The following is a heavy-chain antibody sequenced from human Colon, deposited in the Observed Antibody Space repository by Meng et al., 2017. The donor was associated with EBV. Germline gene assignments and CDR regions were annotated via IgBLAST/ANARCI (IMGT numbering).Heavy chain of an antibody. J-gene: IGHJ5*02. CDR3: ARSAMISAWFDP. D-gene: IGHD3-22*01. CDR1: GGSISSGGYY. Sequence: QVQLQEAGPGLVKPSQTLSLTCAVSGGSISSGGYYWSWIRQPPGKGLEWIGYIYYSGSTYYIPSLKSRVTISVDTAKNQFSLKVSSVTAADTAVYYCARSAMISAWFDPWGQGTLVTVSS. V-gene: IGHV4-30-4*01. CDR2: IYYSGST.